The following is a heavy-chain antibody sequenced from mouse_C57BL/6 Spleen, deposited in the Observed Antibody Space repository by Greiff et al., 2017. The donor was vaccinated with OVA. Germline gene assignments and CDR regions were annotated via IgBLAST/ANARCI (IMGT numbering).Heavy chain of an antibody. Sequence: VQLQQPGAELVKPGASVKLSCKASGYTFTSYWMHWVKQRPGRGLEWIGRIDPNSGGTKYNEKFKSKATLTVDKPSSTAYMQLSSLTSEDSAVYYCARGGLGLRRGDYYAMDYWGQGTSVTVSS. D-gene: IGHD2-4*01. V-gene: IGHV1-72*01. CDR2: IDPNSGGT. CDR3: ARGGLGLRRGDYYAMDY. CDR1: GYTFTSYW. J-gene: IGHJ4*01.